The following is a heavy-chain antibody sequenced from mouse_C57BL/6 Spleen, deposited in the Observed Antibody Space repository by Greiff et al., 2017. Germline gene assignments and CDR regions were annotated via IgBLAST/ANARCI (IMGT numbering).Heavy chain of an antibody. Sequence: QVQLQQPGTELVKPGASVKLSCKASGYTFTSYWMHWVKQRPGQGLEWIGNINPSNGGTNYNEKFKSKATLTVYKSSSTAYMQLSSLTSEDSAVYYCARSDYDGVYFDYWGQGTTLTVSS. J-gene: IGHJ2*01. CDR2: INPSNGGT. D-gene: IGHD2-4*01. V-gene: IGHV1-53*01. CDR3: ARSDYDGVYFDY. CDR1: GYTFTSYW.